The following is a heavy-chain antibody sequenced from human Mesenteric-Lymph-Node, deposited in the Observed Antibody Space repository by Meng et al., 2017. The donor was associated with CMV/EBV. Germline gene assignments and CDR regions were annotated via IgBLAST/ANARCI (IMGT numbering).Heavy chain of an antibody. CDR1: FTLSSYA. D-gene: IGHD6-19*01. V-gene: IGHV3-23*01. CDR3: AKMAYSSGWYGENYFGY. Sequence: FTLSSYAMSWVRQAPGKGLEWVSAISGSGGSTYYADSVKGRFTISRDNSKNTLYLQMNSLRAEDTAVYYCAKMAYSSGWYGENYFGYWGQGTLVTVSS. J-gene: IGHJ4*02. CDR2: ISGSGGST.